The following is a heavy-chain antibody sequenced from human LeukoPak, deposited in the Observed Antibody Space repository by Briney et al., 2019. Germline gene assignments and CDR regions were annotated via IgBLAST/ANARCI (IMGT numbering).Heavy chain of an antibody. D-gene: IGHD5-12*01. Sequence: PGGSLRLSCAASGFTFSTYAMTWVRQAPGKGLEWVSAISGSGGSTYYADSVKGRFTISRDNSKNTLYLQMNSLRAEDTAVYYCAKVRPIVATSGYFDYWGQGTLVTVSS. CDR2: ISGSGGST. V-gene: IGHV3-23*01. J-gene: IGHJ4*02. CDR3: AKVRPIVATSGYFDY. CDR1: GFTFSTYA.